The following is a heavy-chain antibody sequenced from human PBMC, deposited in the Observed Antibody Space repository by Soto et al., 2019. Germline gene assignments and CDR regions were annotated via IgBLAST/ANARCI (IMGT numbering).Heavy chain of an antibody. CDR2: IYWDDDK. J-gene: IGHJ4*02. CDR1: GFSLSTSGVG. V-gene: IGHV2-5*02. Sequence: QITLKESGPTLVKPTQTLTLTCTFSGFSLSTSGVGVGWIRQPPGKALEWLALIYWDDDKRYSPSLKSRVTITKDTSKNQVVLTMTNMDPVDTATYYCAHTLTFRGVIIAYYFDYWGQGTLVTVSS. CDR3: AHTLTFRGVIIAYYFDY. D-gene: IGHD3-10*01.